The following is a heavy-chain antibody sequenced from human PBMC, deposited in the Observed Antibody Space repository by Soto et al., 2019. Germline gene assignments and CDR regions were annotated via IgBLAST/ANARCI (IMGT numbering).Heavy chain of an antibody. CDR1: GFTFTSSA. CDR2: IVVGSGNT. CDR3: AADLLRYYYMDV. V-gene: IGHV1-58*02. Sequence: ASVKVSCKASGFTFTSSAMQCVRQARGQRLEWIGWIVVGSGNTNYAQKFQEGVTITRDMSTSTAYMELSSLRSEDTAVYYCAADLLRYYYMDVWGKGTTVTVS. J-gene: IGHJ6*03.